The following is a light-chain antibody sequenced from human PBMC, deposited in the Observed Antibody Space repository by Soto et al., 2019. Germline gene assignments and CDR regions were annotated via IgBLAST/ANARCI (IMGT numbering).Light chain of an antibody. Sequence: QMTQSPASLSASVGDRVTITCRASRDISDYLNWFQHKPGRAPKLLIYAASVLHSGVPARFSGSGSESGTEYTLTISSLQPEDSATYYCQQSYSPPPTFGGGTRVEIK. J-gene: IGKJ4*01. V-gene: IGKV1-39*01. CDR1: RDISDY. CDR3: QQSYSPPPT. CDR2: AAS.